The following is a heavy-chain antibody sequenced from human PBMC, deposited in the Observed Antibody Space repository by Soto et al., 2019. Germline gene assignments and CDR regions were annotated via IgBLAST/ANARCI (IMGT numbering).Heavy chain of an antibody. CDR2: IYWDDDK. D-gene: IGHD6-19*01. J-gene: IGHJ5*02. V-gene: IGHV2-5*02. CDR1: GFSLSTSGVG. Sequence: SGPTLVNPTQTLTLTCPFSGFSLSTSGVGVGWIRQPPGKALEWLALIYWDDDKRYSPSLKSRLTITKDTSKNQVVLTMTNMDPVDTATYYCAHRLSWAVANWFDPWGQGTLVTVSS. CDR3: AHRLSWAVANWFDP.